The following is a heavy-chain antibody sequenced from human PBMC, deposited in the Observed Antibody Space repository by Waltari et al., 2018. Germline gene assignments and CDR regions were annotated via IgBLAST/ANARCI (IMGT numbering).Heavy chain of an antibody. J-gene: IGHJ5*02. Sequence: QVQLQESGPGLVKPSETLSLTCAVSGYSISSGYYWGWIRQPPGKGLEWIGSIYRSGSTSYHPSLKSRVTISVDTSKNQFSLKLSSVTAADTAVYYWARPHFFEHWFDPWGQGTLVTVSS. V-gene: IGHV4-38-2*01. CDR3: ARPHFFEHWFDP. D-gene: IGHD3-3*01. CDR2: IYRSGST. CDR1: GYSISSGYY.